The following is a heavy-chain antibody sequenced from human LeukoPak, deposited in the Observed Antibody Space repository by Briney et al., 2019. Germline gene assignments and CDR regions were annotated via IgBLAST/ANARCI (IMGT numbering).Heavy chain of an antibody. J-gene: IGHJ4*02. CDR2: ISAYNGNT. Sequence: GASVKVSCKASGYTFTSYGISWVRQAPGQGLEWMGWISAYNGNTNYAQKLQGGVPMTTDTSTSRAYMDLRRMSSDDTAVCYCARDPAQRYSSGWYYYRGQGTLVTVSS. V-gene: IGHV1-18*01. D-gene: IGHD6-19*01. CDR1: GYTFTSYG. CDR3: ARDPAQRYSSGWYYY.